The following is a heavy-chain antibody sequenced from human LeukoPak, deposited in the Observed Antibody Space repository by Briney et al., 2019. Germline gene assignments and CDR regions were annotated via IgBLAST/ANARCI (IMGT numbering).Heavy chain of an antibody. CDR2: ISGSGDGT. CDR1: GFTLTGFG. CDR3: AKGIIPSAYSYIDF. V-gene: IGHV3-23*01. Sequence: PGGSLRLSCAASGFTLTGFGVSWVRQAPGKGLEWVSVISGSGDGTYYADSVKGRFTISRDNSKNTLYLQMISLRAEDTALYYCAKGIIPSAYSYIDFWGQGTLVTVSS. D-gene: IGHD2-15*01. J-gene: IGHJ4*02.